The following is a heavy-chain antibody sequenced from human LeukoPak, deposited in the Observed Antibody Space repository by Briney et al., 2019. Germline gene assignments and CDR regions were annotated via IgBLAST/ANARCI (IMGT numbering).Heavy chain of an antibody. CDR1: GYTFTSYG. J-gene: IGHJ5*02. CDR3: AREYGGGSYYILHRRFDP. V-gene: IGHV1-18*01. D-gene: IGHD1-26*01. Sequence: ASVKVSCKASGYTFTSYGISWVRQAPGQGLEWMGWISAYNGNTNYAQKLQGRVTMTTDTSTSTAYMELRSLRSDDTAVYYCAREYGGGSYYILHRRFDPWGQGTLVTVSS. CDR2: ISAYNGNT.